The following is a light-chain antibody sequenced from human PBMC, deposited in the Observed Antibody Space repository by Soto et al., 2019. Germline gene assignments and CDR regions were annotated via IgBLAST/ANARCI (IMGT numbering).Light chain of an antibody. Sequence: QSVLTQPPSTSGTPGQRVTMSCSGSNSNIGTNTVYWYQQLPGTAPKLLIQSDNRRPSGVPDRFSASKSGTSASLAISGLQSEDEAGYYCAAWDDSRIVVLFGGGTKLTVL. CDR2: SDN. V-gene: IGLV1-44*01. CDR1: NSNIGTNT. J-gene: IGLJ2*01. CDR3: AAWDDSRIVVL.